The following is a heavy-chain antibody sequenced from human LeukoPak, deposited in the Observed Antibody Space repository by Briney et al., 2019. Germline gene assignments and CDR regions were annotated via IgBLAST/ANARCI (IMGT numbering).Heavy chain of an antibody. CDR3: ARDSGYSYGYGLYYYYMDV. CDR1: GRSISRYY. Sequence: SETLSLTCTVSGRSISRYYGRWIRQPPGKAVEGIGYIYYSGSTNYNPSLKTRVTISVDTSKTQFSLKLSSGTAADTAVYYCARDSGYSYGYGLYYYYMDVWGKGTTVTVSS. J-gene: IGHJ6*03. D-gene: IGHD5-18*01. V-gene: IGHV4-59*01. CDR2: IYYSGST.